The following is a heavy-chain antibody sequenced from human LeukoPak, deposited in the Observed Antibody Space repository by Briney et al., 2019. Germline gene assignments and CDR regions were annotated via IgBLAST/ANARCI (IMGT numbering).Heavy chain of an antibody. J-gene: IGHJ3*02. Sequence: ASVKVSCKASGGTFSSYAISWVRQAPGQGLEWMGGIIPIFGTAIYAQKFQGRVTITADESTSTAYMELSSLRSEDTAVYYCARPHTAMVRTYAFDIWGQGTMVTVSS. CDR3: ARPHTAMVRTYAFDI. CDR2: IIPIFGTA. V-gene: IGHV1-69*13. CDR1: GGTFSSYA. D-gene: IGHD5-18*01.